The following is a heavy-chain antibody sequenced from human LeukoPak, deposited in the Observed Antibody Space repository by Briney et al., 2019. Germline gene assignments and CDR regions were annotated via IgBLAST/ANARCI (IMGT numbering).Heavy chain of an antibody. D-gene: IGHD3-10*01. J-gene: IGHJ4*02. CDR1: GFTFNSDW. V-gene: IGHV3-7*01. CDR3: ARIYYFGDNNWRYFDN. CDR2: IDPDGSEK. Sequence: GGSLRLSCAAPGFTFNSDWMSWVRQAPGKGLEWVAKIDPDGSEKQYGDSVKGRFTTSRDNAKNSLYLKMNSLRAEDTAIYYCARIYYFGDNNWRYFDNWGQGTLVTVSS.